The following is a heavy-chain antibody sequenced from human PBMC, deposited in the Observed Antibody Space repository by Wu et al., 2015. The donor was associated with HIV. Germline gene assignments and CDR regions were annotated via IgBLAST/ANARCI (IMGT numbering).Heavy chain of an antibody. CDR3: ARGFGSGSYYNEGWFDP. CDR2: IIPIFGTA. Sequence: LVQSGAEIKKPGTSVKVSCQASGFSFGTYSFSWVRQGPGQRLEWMGRIIPIFGTANYAQKFQGRVTITADESTSTAYMELSSLRSEDTAVYYCARGFGSGSYYNEGWFDPWGQGTLVTVSS. D-gene: IGHD3-10*01. CDR1: GFSFGTYS. V-gene: IGHV1-69*13. J-gene: IGHJ5*02.